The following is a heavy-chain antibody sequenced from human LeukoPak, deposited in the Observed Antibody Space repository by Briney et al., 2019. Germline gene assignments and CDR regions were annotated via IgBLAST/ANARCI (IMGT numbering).Heavy chain of an antibody. V-gene: IGHV3-11*05. Sequence: GGSLRLSCAASGFTFSDYYMSWIRQAPGKGLERVAHISTTSTYTDYADSVKGRFTISRDNAKNLLFLQMNSLRPEDTAVYYCARDWYCSSSICYTDRNWFDPWGQGTLVTVSS. CDR2: ISTTSTYT. CDR1: GFTFSDYY. D-gene: IGHD2-2*02. J-gene: IGHJ5*02. CDR3: ARDWYCSSSICYTDRNWFDP.